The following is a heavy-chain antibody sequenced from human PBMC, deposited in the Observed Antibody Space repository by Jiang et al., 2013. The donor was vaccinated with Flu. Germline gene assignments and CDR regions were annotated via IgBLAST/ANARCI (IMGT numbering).Heavy chain of an antibody. D-gene: IGHD3-10*01. CDR3: ARSPLWFGDLSLLHFDY. J-gene: IGHJ4*02. Sequence: GPGLVKPSETLSLTCTVSGGSISSFYWSWIRQPPGKGLEWIGYIYYSGSTNYNPSLKSRVTISLDTSKNQLSLKLSSVTAADTAVYYCARSPLWFGDLSLLHFDYWGQGTLVTVSS. CDR1: GGSISSFY. V-gene: IGHV4-59*13. CDR2: IYYSGST.